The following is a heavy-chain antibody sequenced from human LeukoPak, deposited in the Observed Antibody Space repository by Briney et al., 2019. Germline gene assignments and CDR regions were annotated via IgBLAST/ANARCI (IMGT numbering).Heavy chain of an antibody. V-gene: IGHV3-53*01. J-gene: IGHJ3*02. CDR3: AREYDSSTGTYDAFDI. CDR2: IYSGGST. Sequence: GGSLRLSCAASGFTVSSNYMSWVRQAPGKGLEWVSVIYSGGSTYYADSVKGRFTISRDNSKNPLYLQMNSLRAEDTAVYYCAREYDSSTGTYDAFDIWGQGTMVTVSS. CDR1: GFTVSSNY. D-gene: IGHD3-22*01.